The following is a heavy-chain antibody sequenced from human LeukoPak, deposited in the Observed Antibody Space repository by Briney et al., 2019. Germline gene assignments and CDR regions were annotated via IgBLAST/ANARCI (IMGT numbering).Heavy chain of an antibody. Sequence: GGSLRLSCAASGFTFSNYAMSWVRQAPGRGLEWVLGISNSGGDTQYADSVKGRFTISRDNSKNTLYLQMNSLGAEDTAVYYCAKSRSYTVRDAFEIWGQGTKVTVSS. D-gene: IGHD3-10*01. CDR2: ISNSGGDT. CDR1: GFTFSNYA. J-gene: IGHJ3*02. CDR3: AKSRSYTVRDAFEI. V-gene: IGHV3-23*01.